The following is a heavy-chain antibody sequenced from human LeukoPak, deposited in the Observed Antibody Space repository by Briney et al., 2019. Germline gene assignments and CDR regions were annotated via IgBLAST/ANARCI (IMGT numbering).Heavy chain of an antibody. CDR1: GFTFSNYA. CDR2: IRYDGSNK. CDR3: AKIAGWGNWFDP. J-gene: IGHJ5*02. D-gene: IGHD2-21*01. Sequence: GGSLRLSCAASGFTFSNYAIHWVRQAPGKGLEWVAFIRYDGSNKYYVDSVKGRFTISRDNSKNTLYLQMNSLRAEDTAVYYCAKIAGWGNWFDPWGQGTLVTVSS. V-gene: IGHV3-30*02.